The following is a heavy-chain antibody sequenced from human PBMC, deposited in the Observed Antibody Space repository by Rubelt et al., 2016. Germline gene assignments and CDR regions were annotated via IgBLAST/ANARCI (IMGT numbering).Heavy chain of an antibody. CDR3: ARDYRGGMDV. CDR2: IYYSGST. V-gene: IGHV4-39*02. Sequence: QLQLQESGPGLVKPSETLSLTCTVSGGPISGSDYYWGWILQPPGKALEWIGTIYYSGSTYYNPSLKSRVPISVDTSKNQFSLELSSVTAADTALYYWARDYRGGMDVWGQGTTVTVSS. J-gene: IGHJ6*02. CDR1: GGPISGSDYY. D-gene: IGHD4-11*01.